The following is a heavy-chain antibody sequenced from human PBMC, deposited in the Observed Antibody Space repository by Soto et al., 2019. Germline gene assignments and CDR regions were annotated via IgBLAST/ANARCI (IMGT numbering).Heavy chain of an antibody. J-gene: IGHJ6*02. Sequence: QVQLVQSGAEVKKPGSSVKVSCKASGGTFSSYAISWVPQAPGQGLEWMGGIIPIFGTANYAQKFQGRVTITADESTSTAYMELSSLRSEDTAVYYCARGIAAAGTAYYYYGMDVWGQGTTVTVSS. CDR3: ARGIAAAGTAYYYYGMDV. CDR2: IIPIFGTA. V-gene: IGHV1-69*01. D-gene: IGHD6-13*01. CDR1: GGTFSSYA.